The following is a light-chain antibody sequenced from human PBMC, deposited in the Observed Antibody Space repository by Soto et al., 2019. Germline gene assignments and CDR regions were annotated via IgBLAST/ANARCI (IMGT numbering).Light chain of an antibody. CDR2: ITS. Sequence: AIQMTQSPSSLSASVGDRVTITCRASQGIRSDLGWYQQKPGKAPKLLIYITSNLQRGVPSRFSGSGSGTEFTLTINSLQPEDVATYYCLQKHNLPRTFGRGTKLEIK. CDR3: LQKHNLPRT. J-gene: IGKJ2*01. CDR1: QGIRSD. V-gene: IGKV1-6*01.